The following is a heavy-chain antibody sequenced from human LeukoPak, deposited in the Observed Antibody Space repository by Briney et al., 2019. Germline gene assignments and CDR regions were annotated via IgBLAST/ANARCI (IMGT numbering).Heavy chain of an antibody. CDR2: IYTSGST. CDR1: GGSISSGSYY. V-gene: IGHV4-61*02. D-gene: IGHD6-13*01. J-gene: IGHJ4*02. Sequence: SQTLSLTCTVSGGSISSGSYYWSWIRQPAGKGLEWIGRIYTSGSTSYNPSLKSRVTISVDTSKNQFSLKLSSVTAADTAVYYCARERKWSGVAAAGTVDYWGQGTLVTVSS. CDR3: ARERKWSGVAAAGTVDY.